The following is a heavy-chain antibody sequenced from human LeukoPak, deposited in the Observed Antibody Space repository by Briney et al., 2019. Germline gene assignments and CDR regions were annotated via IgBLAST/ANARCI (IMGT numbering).Heavy chain of an antibody. Sequence: KSSQTLSLTCTVSGGSISSGDYYWSWIRQPPGKGLEWIGYIYYSGSTYYNPSLKSRVTISVDTSKNQFSLKLSSVTAADTAVYYCARYGSSGWYLAYWGQGTLVTVSS. J-gene: IGHJ4*02. CDR2: IYYSGST. D-gene: IGHD6-19*01. V-gene: IGHV4-30-4*08. CDR1: GGSISSGDYY. CDR3: ARYGSSGWYLAY.